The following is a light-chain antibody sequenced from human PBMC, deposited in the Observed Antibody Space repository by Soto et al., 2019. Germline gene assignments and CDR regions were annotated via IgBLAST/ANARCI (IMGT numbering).Light chain of an antibody. Sequence: EIVLTQSPGTLSVSPGERATLSCRASQTISSNYLAWYQQKPGQAPSLLIYGTSSRATGIPYRFSGSGSGTDFTLTTSRLEPEDSAIYYFQQYGRWTFGHGTKVEIK. V-gene: IGKV3-20*01. CDR3: QQYGRWT. CDR1: QTISSNY. J-gene: IGKJ1*01. CDR2: GTS.